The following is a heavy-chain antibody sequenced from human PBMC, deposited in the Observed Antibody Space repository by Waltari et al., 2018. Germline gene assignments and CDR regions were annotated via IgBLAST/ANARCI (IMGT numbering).Heavy chain of an antibody. CDR2: IIPFLGIS. D-gene: IGHD1-1*01. Sequence: HVQLEQSGAEVKKPGSSVKVSCKASGGTFSTYTVTWVRQAPGQGLEWMGSIIPFLGISKYAQSLQARLTITVDQSTNTGYMELNNLRPEDTGVYYFARSGEMKGTVDYWGQGTLVTVSS. V-gene: IGHV1-69*02. CDR1: GGTFSTYT. CDR3: ARSGEMKGTVDY. J-gene: IGHJ4*02.